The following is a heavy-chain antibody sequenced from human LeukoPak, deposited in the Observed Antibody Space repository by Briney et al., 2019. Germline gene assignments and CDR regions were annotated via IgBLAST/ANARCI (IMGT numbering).Heavy chain of an antibody. D-gene: IGHD6-19*01. CDR1: GGSFSGYY. Sequence: SETLSLTCAVYGGSFSGYYWSWIRQPPGKGLEWIGEINHSGSTNYNPSLKSRVTISVDTSKNQFSLKLSSVTAADMAVYYCARVMRGSSGWSPYYYYYGMDVWGQGTTVTVSS. J-gene: IGHJ6*02. CDR2: INHSGST. V-gene: IGHV4-34*01. CDR3: ARVMRGSSGWSPYYYYYGMDV.